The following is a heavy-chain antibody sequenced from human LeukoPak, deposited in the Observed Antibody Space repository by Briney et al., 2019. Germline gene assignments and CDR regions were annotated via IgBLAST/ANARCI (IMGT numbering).Heavy chain of an antibody. D-gene: IGHD1-26*01. V-gene: IGHV4-61*02. Sequence: PSQTLSLTCTVSGGSISSGSYYWSWIRQPAGKGLEWIGRIYTSGSTNYNPSLKSRVTISVDTSKNQFSLKLSSVTAADTAVYYCARVRSGSYYVGDAFDIWGQGTMVTVSS. CDR1: GGSISSGSYY. CDR2: IYTSGST. CDR3: ARVRSGSYYVGDAFDI. J-gene: IGHJ3*02.